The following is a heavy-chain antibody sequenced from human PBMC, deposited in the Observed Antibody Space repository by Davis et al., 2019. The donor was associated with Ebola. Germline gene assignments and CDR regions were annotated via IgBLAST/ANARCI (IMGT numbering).Heavy chain of an antibody. D-gene: IGHD3-3*01. Sequence: AASVKVSCKASGYTFTGYTMHWVRQAPGQRLEWMGWINAGNGNTKYSQKFQGRVTITRDTSASTAYMEMSSLRSEDTAVYYCARGGGGVVIIDWSQGTLVSVSS. J-gene: IGHJ4*02. CDR1: GYTFTGYT. CDR3: ARGGGGVVIID. CDR2: INAGNGNT. V-gene: IGHV1-3*01.